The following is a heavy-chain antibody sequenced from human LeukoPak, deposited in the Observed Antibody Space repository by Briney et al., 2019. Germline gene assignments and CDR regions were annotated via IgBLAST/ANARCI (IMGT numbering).Heavy chain of an antibody. D-gene: IGHD3-22*01. CDR1: GFTFSSYS. Sequence: GGSLRLSCAASGFTFSSYSMNWVRQAPGKGLEWVSSISSSSSYIYYADSVKGRFTISRDNAKNSLYLQMNSLRAEDTAVYYCARDENSYYYDSSGYPSLDYWGQGTLVTVSS. CDR2: ISSSSSYI. J-gene: IGHJ4*02. CDR3: ARDENSYYYDSSGYPSLDY. V-gene: IGHV3-21*01.